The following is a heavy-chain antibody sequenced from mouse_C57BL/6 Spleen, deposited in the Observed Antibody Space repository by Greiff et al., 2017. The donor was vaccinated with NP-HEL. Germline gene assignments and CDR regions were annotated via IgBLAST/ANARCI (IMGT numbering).Heavy chain of an antibody. CDR2: IWSGGST. CDR3: ARSPLYGGSRGAMDD. J-gene: IGHJ4*01. V-gene: IGHV2-2*01. Sequence: QVQLKESGPGLVQPSQSLSITCTVSGFSLTSYGVHWVRQSPGKGLEWLGVIWSGGSTDYNAAFISRLSISKDNSKSQVFLKMNSLQADDTAIYYCARSPLYGGSRGAMDDWGQGTSVTVSS. D-gene: IGHD1-1*01. CDR1: GFSLTSYG.